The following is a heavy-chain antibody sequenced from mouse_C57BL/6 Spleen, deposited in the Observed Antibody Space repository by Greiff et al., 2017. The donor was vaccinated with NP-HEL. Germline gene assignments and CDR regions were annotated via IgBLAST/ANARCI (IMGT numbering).Heavy chain of an antibody. CDR3: ARDYYSSRPFDY. V-gene: IGHV1-54*01. CDR1: GYAFTNYL. CDR2: INPGSGGT. J-gene: IGHJ2*01. Sequence: QVQLQQSGAELVRPGTSVKVSCKASGYAFTNYLIEWVKQRPGQGLEWIGVINPGSGGTNYNEKFKGKATLTADKSSSTAYMQLSSLTSEDSAVYFCARDYYSSRPFDYWGQGTTLTVSS. D-gene: IGHD1-1*01.